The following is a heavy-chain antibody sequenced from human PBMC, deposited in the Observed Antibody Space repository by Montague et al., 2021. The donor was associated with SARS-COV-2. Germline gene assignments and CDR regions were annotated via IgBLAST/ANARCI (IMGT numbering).Heavy chain of an antibody. V-gene: IGHV4-4*02. CDR1: GVSIANYYW. D-gene: IGHD1-1*01. Sequence: SETLSLTCTVSGVSIANYYWCSWVRQAPRGVLEFIGELHHRGGTYYNPSLRRGATMSVDKSKKQFSLRLSSVTAADTAVYYCARVPLDGPTAGTSDYWGLGTLVAVSS. J-gene: IGHJ4*02. CDR2: LHHRGGT. CDR3: ARVPLDGPTAGTSDY.